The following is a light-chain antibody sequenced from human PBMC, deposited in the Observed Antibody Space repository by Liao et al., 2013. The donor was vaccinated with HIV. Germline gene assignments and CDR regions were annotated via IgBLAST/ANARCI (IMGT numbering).Light chain of an antibody. CDR1: NIGSKS. V-gene: IGLV3-21*01. Sequence: SYVLTQPPSVSVAPGKTARITCGGNNIGSKSVHWYQQKPGQAPVLVIYYNSDRSSGIPERFSGSSSGTTVTLTISGVQAEDEADYYCQVWDSNSVQPNLVFGGGTKLTVL. J-gene: IGLJ3*02. CDR3: QVWDSNSVQPNLV. CDR2: YNS.